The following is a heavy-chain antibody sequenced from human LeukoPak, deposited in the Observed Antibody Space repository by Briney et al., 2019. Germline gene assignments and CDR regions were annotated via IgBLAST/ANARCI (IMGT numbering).Heavy chain of an antibody. CDR1: GGSISSYY. CDR2: IYTSGST. Sequence: SETLSLTCTVSGGSISSYYWSWIRQPPGKGLEWIGYIYTSGSTNYNPSLKSRVTISVDTSENQFSLKLSSVTAADTAVYYCARRHGSGSFDYWGQGTLVTVSS. V-gene: IGHV4-4*09. J-gene: IGHJ4*02. CDR3: ARRHGSGSFDY. D-gene: IGHD3-10*01.